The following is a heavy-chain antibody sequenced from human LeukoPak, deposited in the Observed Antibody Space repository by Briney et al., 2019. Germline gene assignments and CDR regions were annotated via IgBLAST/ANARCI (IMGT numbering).Heavy chain of an antibody. J-gene: IGHJ4*02. Sequence: SETLSLTCSVSRGSISSNYWSWIRQPPGKPLEWIGYIYYSGSTTYNPSLKSRVTISLDTSKNQFSLKLRSVTAADTAVYYCARHREISSSGNYFDYWGQGTLVTVSS. V-gene: IGHV4-59*08. CDR3: ARHREISSSGNYFDY. CDR1: RGSISSNY. D-gene: IGHD3-3*02. CDR2: IYYSGST.